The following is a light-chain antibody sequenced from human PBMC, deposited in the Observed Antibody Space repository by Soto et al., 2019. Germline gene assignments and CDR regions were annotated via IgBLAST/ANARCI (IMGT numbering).Light chain of an antibody. Sequence: EIVLTQSPGTLSLSPGERATLSCRAVQSVTSTYMAWYQQKPGQAPRLLIYDASNRATGIPARFSGSGSGTDFTLTISSLEPEDFAVYYCQQRSNKITFGQGTRLEIK. CDR1: QSVTSTY. J-gene: IGKJ5*01. V-gene: IGKV3D-20*02. CDR2: DAS. CDR3: QQRSNKIT.